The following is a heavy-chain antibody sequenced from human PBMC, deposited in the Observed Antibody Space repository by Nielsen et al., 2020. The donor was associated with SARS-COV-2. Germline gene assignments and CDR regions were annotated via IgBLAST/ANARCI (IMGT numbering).Heavy chain of an antibody. CDR3: ARDTARYDILTGYYMGRTLNWFDP. D-gene: IGHD3-9*01. V-gene: IGHV1-46*01. Sequence: ASVKVSCKASGYTFTGYYMHWVRQAPGQGLEWMGIINPSGGSTSYAQKFQGRVTMTRDTSTSTVYMELSSLRSEDTAVYYCARDTARYDILTGYYMGRTLNWFDPWGQGTLVTVSS. J-gene: IGHJ5*02. CDR1: GYTFTGYY. CDR2: INPSGGST.